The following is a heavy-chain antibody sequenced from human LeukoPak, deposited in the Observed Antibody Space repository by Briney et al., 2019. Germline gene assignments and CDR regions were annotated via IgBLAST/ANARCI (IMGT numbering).Heavy chain of an antibody. J-gene: IGHJ4*02. V-gene: IGHV4-34*01. CDR2: INHSGST. CDR3: ARVPIAAAGARYYFDY. CDR1: GGSFSGYY. D-gene: IGHD6-13*01. Sequence: SETLSLTCAVYGGSFSGYYWSWIRQPPGKGLEWIGEINHSGSTNYNPSLKSRVTIPVDTSKNQFSLKLSSVTAADTAVYYCARVPIAAAGARYYFDYWGQGTLVTVSS.